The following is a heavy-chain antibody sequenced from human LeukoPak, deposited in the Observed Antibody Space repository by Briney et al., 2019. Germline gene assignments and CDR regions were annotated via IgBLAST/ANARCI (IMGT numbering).Heavy chain of an antibody. J-gene: IGHJ6*03. D-gene: IGHD2-2*01. CDR3: ARESQYQLLSFRRYYFYIDV. CDR2: ISGHNGDT. CDR1: GYRLTSYG. V-gene: IGHV1-18*01. Sequence: GASVKVPCMASGYRLTSYGINWVRQAPGQGLEWMGWISGHNGDTKYAQKFQGRVTMTTDTSTSTAYMELRSLRSDDTAVYYCARESQYQLLSFRRYYFYIDVWGKGTTVTVSS.